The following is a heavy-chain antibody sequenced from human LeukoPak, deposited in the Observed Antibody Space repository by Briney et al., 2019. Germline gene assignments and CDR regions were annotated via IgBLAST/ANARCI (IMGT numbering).Heavy chain of an antibody. CDR3: ARDRDAFSWFDP. Sequence: GGSLRLSCAASGFTFSSYAMHWVRQAPGKGLEWVAVISYDGSNKYYADSVKGRFTISRDNAKNTLYLQMNSLRAEDTAVYYCARDRDAFSWFDPWGQGTLVTVSS. CDR1: GFTFSSYA. CDR2: ISYDGSNK. J-gene: IGHJ5*02. V-gene: IGHV3-30-3*01.